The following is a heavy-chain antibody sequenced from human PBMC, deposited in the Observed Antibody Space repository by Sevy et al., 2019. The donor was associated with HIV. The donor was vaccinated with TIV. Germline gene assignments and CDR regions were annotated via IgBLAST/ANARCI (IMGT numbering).Heavy chain of an antibody. V-gene: IGHV3-23*01. J-gene: IGHJ4*02. Sequence: GGSLRLSCAASGFTFSKYSMSWVRRPPGKGLEWVSTLSFGCGEINYADSVKGRFTISRDNSKSSVYLQMNNLRPEDTAVYYCAREGCTKPHDYRGQGTLVTVSS. D-gene: IGHD2-8*01. CDR1: GFTFSKYS. CDR2: LSFGCGEI. CDR3: AREGCTKPHDY.